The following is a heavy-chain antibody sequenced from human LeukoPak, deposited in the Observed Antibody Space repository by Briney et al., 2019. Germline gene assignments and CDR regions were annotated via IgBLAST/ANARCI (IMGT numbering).Heavy chain of an antibody. V-gene: IGHV1-2*02. Sequence: ASVKVSCKASGYTFTGYYMHWVRQAPGQGLEWMGWINPNSGGTNYAQKFQGRATMTRDTSISTAYMELSRLRSDDTAVYYCARGNYYDSSGYSYWGQGTLVTVSS. J-gene: IGHJ4*02. CDR3: ARGNYYDSSGYSY. CDR1: GYTFTGYY. D-gene: IGHD3-22*01. CDR2: INPNSGGT.